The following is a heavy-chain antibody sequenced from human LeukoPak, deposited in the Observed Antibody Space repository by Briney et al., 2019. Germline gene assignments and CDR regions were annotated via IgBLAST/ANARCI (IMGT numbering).Heavy chain of an antibody. D-gene: IGHD6-13*01. Sequence: SETLSLTCAGYGGSFSGYYWSWIRQPPGKGLGWIGEINHSGGTNYNPSLKSRVTISVDPSKNQFSLRLSSVTAADTAVYYCARGKLQAAAGRPWFDPWGQGTLVTVSS. CDR2: INHSGGT. CDR1: GGSFSGYY. CDR3: ARGKLQAAAGRPWFDP. J-gene: IGHJ5*02. V-gene: IGHV4-34*01.